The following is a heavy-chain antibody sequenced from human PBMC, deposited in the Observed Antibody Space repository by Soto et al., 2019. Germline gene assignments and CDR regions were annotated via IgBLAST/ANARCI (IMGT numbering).Heavy chain of an antibody. CDR3: ARDLHYYGVGAYDDTFDI. Sequence: ASVKVSCKASGYTFTNYGISWVRQAPGQGLEWMGWISTYDGDRNYAQKVQGRVTMTTGTSTTTTYMELRSLRSDDTAVYYCARDLHYYGVGAYDDTFDIWGQGTMVTVSS. V-gene: IGHV1-18*04. CDR1: GYTFTNYG. CDR2: ISTYDGDR. D-gene: IGHD3-10*01. J-gene: IGHJ3*02.